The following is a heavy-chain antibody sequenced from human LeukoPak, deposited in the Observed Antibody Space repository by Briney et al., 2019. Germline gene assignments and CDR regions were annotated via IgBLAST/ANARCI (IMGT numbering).Heavy chain of an antibody. V-gene: IGHV3-21*01. Sequence: QPGGSLRLSCAASGFTFSGYSMNWVRQAPGKGLEWVSSISSSSSYIYYADSVKGRFTISRDNAKNSLYLQMNSLRPEDTAVYYCARENSGSYYQFDCWGQGTLVTVSS. CDR1: GFTFSGYS. D-gene: IGHD1-26*01. CDR2: ISSSSSYI. J-gene: IGHJ4*02. CDR3: ARENSGSYYQFDC.